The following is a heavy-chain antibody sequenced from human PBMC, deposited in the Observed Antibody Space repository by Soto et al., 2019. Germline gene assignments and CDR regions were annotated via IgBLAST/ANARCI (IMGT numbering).Heavy chain of an antibody. CDR3: ARGDVVVVAATRFVYYYGMNV. Sequence: GASVKVSCKASGGTFSSYAISWVRQAPGQGLEWMGGIIPLFGTANYAQKFQGRVTITADESTSTAYKELSSLRSEDTAVYYCARGDVVVVAATRFVYYYGMNVWPQGTTVTVSS. J-gene: IGHJ6*02. D-gene: IGHD2-15*01. V-gene: IGHV1-69*13. CDR2: IIPLFGTA. CDR1: GGTFSSYA.